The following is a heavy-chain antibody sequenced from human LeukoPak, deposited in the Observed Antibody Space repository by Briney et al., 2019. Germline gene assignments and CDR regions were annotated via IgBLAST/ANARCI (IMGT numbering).Heavy chain of an antibody. CDR3: LRDTYYYDSSGSFGTIYYFDY. V-gene: IGHV3-64D*06. CDR2: IRSYGVTS. CDR1: GFTFSSYA. Sequence: PGGSLRLSCSASGFTFSSYAMHWVRQAPGKGLEYVSAIRSYGVTSHYADSVKGRFTISRDNSKNTLYLQMRSLRAEDTAVYYCLRDTYYYDSSGSFGTIYYFDYWGQGTLVTASS. D-gene: IGHD3-22*01. J-gene: IGHJ4*02.